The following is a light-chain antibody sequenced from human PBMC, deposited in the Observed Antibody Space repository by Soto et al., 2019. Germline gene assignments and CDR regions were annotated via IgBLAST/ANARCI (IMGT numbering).Light chain of an antibody. Sequence: EIVLTQSPAILSLSPGERATLSCRASQSVGDYLGWYQQKPGQAPRLLIYDASQRATGVPARFSARGSGTDFTLTISSLQPDDNATYYCQHCDTYWAFGQGTKVEVE. J-gene: IGKJ1*01. CDR2: DAS. CDR1: QSVGDY. V-gene: IGKV3-11*01. CDR3: QHCDTYWA.